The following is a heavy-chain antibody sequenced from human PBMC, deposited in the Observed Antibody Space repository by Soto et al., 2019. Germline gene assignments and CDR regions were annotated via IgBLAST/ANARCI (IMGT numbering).Heavy chain of an antibody. D-gene: IGHD3-22*01. J-gene: IGHJ4*02. CDR1: GFTFSGYE. CDR2: ISSSGDTI. Sequence: SLRLSCAASGFTFSGYEMNWVRQAPGKGLEWVSYISSSGDTIYSADSVKGRFTISRDNAKNSLYLQMGSLRVEDTAVYYCAREPYYSDSSGYPGYFDYWGQGTLVTVSS. CDR3: AREPYYSDSSGYPGYFDY. V-gene: IGHV3-48*03.